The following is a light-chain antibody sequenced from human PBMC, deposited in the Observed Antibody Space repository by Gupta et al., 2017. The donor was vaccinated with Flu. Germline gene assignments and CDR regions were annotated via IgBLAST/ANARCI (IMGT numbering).Light chain of an antibody. CDR2: EDV. J-gene: IGLJ3*02. CDR1: ILSKNY. CDR3: YAADSSGKWV. Sequence: SGEILSKNYALWYQQKSGQAPVVVIQEDVVRSSGIPERFSGSTSDTTITLTITGVQVEDEADYYCYAADSSGKWVFGGGTKLTVL. V-gene: IGLV3-10*01.